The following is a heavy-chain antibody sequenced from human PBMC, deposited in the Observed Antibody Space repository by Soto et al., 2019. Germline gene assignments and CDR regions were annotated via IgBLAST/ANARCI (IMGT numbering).Heavy chain of an antibody. CDR1: GYTFTGYY. V-gene: IGHV1-2*04. CDR3: AKRGAARPEGSYDAFDI. Sequence: ASVKVSCKASGYTFTGYYMHWVRQAPGQGLEWMGWINPNNGGTNSAQKFQDWVTMTRDTSISTAYMELSRLRSDDTAVYYCAKRGAARPEGSYDAFDIWGQGTMVTVSS. D-gene: IGHD6-6*01. CDR2: INPNNGGT. J-gene: IGHJ3*02.